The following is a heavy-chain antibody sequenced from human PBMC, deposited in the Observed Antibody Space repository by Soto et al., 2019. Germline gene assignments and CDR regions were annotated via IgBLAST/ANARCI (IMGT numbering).Heavy chain of an antibody. D-gene: IGHD2-2*01. J-gene: IGHJ4*02. V-gene: IGHV1-69*02. CDR1: GYTFTGYY. CDR2: IIPILGIA. CDR3: ARPGYCSSTSRYAFDY. Sequence: ASVKVSCKASGYTFTGYYMHWVRQAPGQGLEWMGRIIPILGIANYAQKFQGRVTITADKSTSTAYMELSSLRSEDTAVYYCARPGYCSSTSRYAFDYWGQGTLVTVSS.